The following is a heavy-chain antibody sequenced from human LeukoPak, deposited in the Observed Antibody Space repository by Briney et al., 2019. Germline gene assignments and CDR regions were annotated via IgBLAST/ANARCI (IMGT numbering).Heavy chain of an antibody. J-gene: IGHJ4*02. CDR2: IYSGGGT. CDR3: ARGYEGNHDY. Sequence: PGGSLRLSCAASGFIVSSKFMSWVRQAPGKGLEWVSVIYSGGGTNYADTVKGRFTISRDNSKNTLYLQMNSLRAEDTAVYYCARGYEGNHDYWGQGTLVTVSS. CDR1: GFIVSSKF. D-gene: IGHD1-14*01. V-gene: IGHV3-66*01.